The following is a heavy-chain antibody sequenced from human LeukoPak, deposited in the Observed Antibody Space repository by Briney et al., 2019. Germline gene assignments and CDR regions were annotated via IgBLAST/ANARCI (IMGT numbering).Heavy chain of an antibody. V-gene: IGHV3-30*18. J-gene: IGHJ4*02. Sequence: GGSLRLSCAASGFTFTSYGMHCVRQARGKGLEWVAVVSYDGSSKYYADSVKGRFTISSDNSKNTLSLQMNSLSAEDTALYYCAKDVERGGIKGSFDYWGQGTLVTVSS. D-gene: IGHD3-16*01. CDR3: AKDVERGGIKGSFDY. CDR1: GFTFTSYG. CDR2: VSYDGSSK.